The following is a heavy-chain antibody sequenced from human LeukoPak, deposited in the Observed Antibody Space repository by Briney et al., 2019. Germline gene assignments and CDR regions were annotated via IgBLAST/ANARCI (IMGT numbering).Heavy chain of an antibody. CDR1: GYTLTELS. CDR2: FDPEDGET. V-gene: IGHV1-24*01. CDR3: ARGSRYCSSTSCYTYLDY. Sequence: ASVKVSCKVSGYTLTELSMHWVRQAPGKGLEWMGGFDPEDGETIYAQKFQGRVTMTEDTSTDTAYMELSSLRSEDTAVYYCARGSRYCSSTSCYTYLDYWGQGTLVTVSS. D-gene: IGHD2-2*02. J-gene: IGHJ4*02.